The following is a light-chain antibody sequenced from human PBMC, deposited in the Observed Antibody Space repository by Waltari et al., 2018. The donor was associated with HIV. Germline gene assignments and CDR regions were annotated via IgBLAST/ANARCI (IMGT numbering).Light chain of an antibody. J-gene: IGKJ4*01. CDR3: MQDLRLPLT. Sequence: HSNGNNYLIWYVQKPGQSLHLLIYMASHRASGVPDRFRGSGSGTDFTLEISRVETEDSGVYYCMQDLRLPLTFGGGTQVEI. V-gene: IGKV2-28*01. CDR1: HSNGNNY. CDR2: MAS.